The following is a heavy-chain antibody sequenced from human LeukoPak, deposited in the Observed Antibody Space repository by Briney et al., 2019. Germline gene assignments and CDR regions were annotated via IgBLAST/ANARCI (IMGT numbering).Heavy chain of an antibody. Sequence: GESLKISCEGSGYSFTTYWIAWVRQMPGKGLEWMGIIYPGDSDTRYSPSFQGQDTISADKSISTAYLQWSSLKASDTAMYYCARLLRWPFNDAFDIWGQGTMVTVSS. CDR3: ARLLRWPFNDAFDI. D-gene: IGHD4-23*01. CDR1: GYSFTTYW. V-gene: IGHV5-51*01. J-gene: IGHJ3*02. CDR2: IYPGDSDT.